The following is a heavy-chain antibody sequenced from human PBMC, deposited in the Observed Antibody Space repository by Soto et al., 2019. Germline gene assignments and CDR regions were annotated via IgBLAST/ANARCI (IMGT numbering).Heavy chain of an antibody. J-gene: IGHJ4*02. D-gene: IGHD1-26*01. CDR2: IKQDGSEK. CDR1: GFTFSSHW. Sequence: EVQLVESGGGLVQPGGSLRLSCAASGFTFSSHWMSWVRQAPGKGLEWVASIKQDGSEKYYVDSVKGRLTISRDNAKNSLFLQMNSLRAEDTAVYYCARSSRWDQLLYYFDLWGQGTLVTVSS. CDR3: ARSSRWDQLLYYFDL. V-gene: IGHV3-7*01.